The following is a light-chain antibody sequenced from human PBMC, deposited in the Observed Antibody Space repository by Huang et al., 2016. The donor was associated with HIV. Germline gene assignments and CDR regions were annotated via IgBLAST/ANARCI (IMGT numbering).Light chain of an antibody. CDR2: SSS. CDR3: QQSFNTPLT. V-gene: IGKV1-39*01. CDR1: QSISTY. J-gene: IGKJ4*01. Sequence: DIQMTQSPSSLSASVGDRVTISCRASQSISTYLNWYQQKPGKAPKLLIFSSSTLETGFPARFSGGCSGTDFTLTINTLQPDDFAVHYCQQSFNTPLTFGGGTNVEIK.